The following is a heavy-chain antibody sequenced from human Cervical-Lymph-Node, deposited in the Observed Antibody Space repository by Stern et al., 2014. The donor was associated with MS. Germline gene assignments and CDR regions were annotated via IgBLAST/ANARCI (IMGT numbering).Heavy chain of an antibody. Sequence: QVQLVQSGAEVRKPGASVKVSCKASGYTFGDYFLHWVRQAPGQGLEWMGIINPSAGIASYPQKFQDRVIMTRDTSTNTLYMEVSSLTTEDTAVYYCARSSGYSSGWYYFDNWGQGTLVTVSS. CDR3: ARSSGYSSGWYYFDN. V-gene: IGHV1-46*03. J-gene: IGHJ4*02. CDR2: INPSAGIA. CDR1: GYTFGDYF. D-gene: IGHD6-19*01.